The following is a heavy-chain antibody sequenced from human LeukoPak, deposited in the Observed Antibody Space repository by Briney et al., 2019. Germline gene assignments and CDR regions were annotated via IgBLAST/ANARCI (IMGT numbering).Heavy chain of an antibody. V-gene: IGHV2-5*02. J-gene: IGHJ5*02. D-gene: IGHD2-8*02. CDR1: GFSLATNGVR. CDR3: SRRIVGGVDFFDP. CDR2: ISWDDNK. Sequence: SGPTLVKPTQTLTLTCTFSGFSLATNGVRVGWIRQPPGKALEWLALISWDDNKYYSPSLESRLTIAKDTSKNQVVPVMTDMDPVDTATYYCSRRIVGGVDFFDPWGLGVLVTVSS.